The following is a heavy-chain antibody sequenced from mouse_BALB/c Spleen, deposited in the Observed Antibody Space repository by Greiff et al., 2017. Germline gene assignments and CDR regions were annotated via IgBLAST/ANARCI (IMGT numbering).Heavy chain of an antibody. CDR3: ARSMAQFLYYYAMDY. V-gene: IGHV1-7*01. Sequence: VQLQESGAELAKPGASVKMSCKASGYTFTSYWMHWVKQRPGQGLEWIGYINPSTGYTEYNQKFKDKATLTADKSSSTAYMQLSSLTSEDSAVYYCARSMAQFLYYYAMDYWGQGTSVTVSS. CDR2: INPSTGYT. CDR1: GYTFTSYW. D-gene: IGHD1-1*02. J-gene: IGHJ4*01.